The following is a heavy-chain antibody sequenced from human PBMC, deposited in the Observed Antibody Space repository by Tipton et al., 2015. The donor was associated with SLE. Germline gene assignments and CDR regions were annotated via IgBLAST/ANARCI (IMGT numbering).Heavy chain of an antibody. J-gene: IGHJ4*02. CDR3: AGGTGAYFDH. CDR1: GFTYSGYA. CDR2: IRADGSNK. D-gene: IGHD3-16*01. V-gene: IGHV3-30*02. Sequence: SGFTYSGYAMHWVRQAPGKELEWVAFIRADGSNKDYADSVKGRFTISRDNSKNTLYLQMNRLRVEDTAVYYCAGGTGAYFDHWGQGTLVTVSS.